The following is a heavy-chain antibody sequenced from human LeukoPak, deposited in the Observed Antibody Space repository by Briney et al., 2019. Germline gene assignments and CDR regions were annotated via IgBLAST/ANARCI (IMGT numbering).Heavy chain of an antibody. CDR3: ARFAVLRFLEWLPVLRVMDV. CDR1: GYTFTSYD. D-gene: IGHD3-3*01. J-gene: IGHJ6*02. Sequence: ASVKVSCKASGYTFTSYDINWVRQATGQGLEWMGWINPNSGNTGYAQKFQGRVTMTRNTSISTAYMELSSLRSEDTAVYYCARFAVLRFLEWLPVLRVMDVWGQGTTVTVSS. V-gene: IGHV1-8*01. CDR2: INPNSGNT.